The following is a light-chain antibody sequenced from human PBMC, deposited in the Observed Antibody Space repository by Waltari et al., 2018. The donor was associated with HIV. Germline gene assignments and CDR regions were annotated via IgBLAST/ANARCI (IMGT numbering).Light chain of an antibody. Sequence: SYDLTQAPSLSVSPGQAAKILCSGFNLSNNYVSWYQQKPGQSPLLLIFQDRKRPSGIPDRFSGSSSGNTATLTISGTQSVDDADYFCQAWGNNTVVFGGGTKLTVL. J-gene: IGLJ2*01. CDR2: QDR. CDR3: QAWGNNTVV. CDR1: NLSNNY. V-gene: IGLV3-1*01.